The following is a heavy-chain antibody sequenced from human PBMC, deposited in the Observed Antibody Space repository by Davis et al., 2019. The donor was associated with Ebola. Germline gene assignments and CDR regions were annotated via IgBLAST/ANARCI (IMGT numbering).Heavy chain of an antibody. CDR2: IIPIFGTP. CDR3: ASWEMSTIPYGF. CDR1: GYTFTSYG. D-gene: IGHD5-24*01. V-gene: IGHV1-69*13. Sequence: SVKVSCKASGYTFTSYGISWVRQAPGQGLEWMGVIIPIFGTPNYAQKFQGRVTITADESTSTAYMELSSLRSEDTAVYYCASWEMSTIPYGFWGQGTLVTVSS. J-gene: IGHJ4*02.